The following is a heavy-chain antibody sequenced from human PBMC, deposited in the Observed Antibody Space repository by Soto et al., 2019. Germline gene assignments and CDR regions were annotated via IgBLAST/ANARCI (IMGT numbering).Heavy chain of an antibody. CDR3: ASGGSGPTRSKYYYYGMDV. Sequence: SVKVSCKTSGYTFSSYAISWVRQAPGQGLEWMGGIIPIFGTANYAQKFQGRVTITADESTSTAYMELSSLRSEDTAVYYCASGGSGPTRSKYYYYGMDVWGQGTTVTVSS. D-gene: IGHD6-19*01. V-gene: IGHV1-69*13. J-gene: IGHJ6*02. CDR1: GYTFSSYA. CDR2: IIPIFGTA.